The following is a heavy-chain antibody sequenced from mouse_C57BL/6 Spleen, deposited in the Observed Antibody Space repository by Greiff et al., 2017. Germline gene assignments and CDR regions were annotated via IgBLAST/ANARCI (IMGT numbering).Heavy chain of an antibody. Sequence: VQLVESGPGLVQPSQSPSITCTVSGFSLTSYGVHWVRQSPGKGLEWLGVIWRGGSTDYNAAFMSRLSITKDNSKSQVFFKMNSLQADDTAIYYCAKKDSNYAWFAYWGQGTLVTVSA. CDR3: AKKDSNYAWFAY. V-gene: IGHV2-5*01. J-gene: IGHJ3*01. CDR1: GFSLTSYG. D-gene: IGHD2-5*01. CDR2: IWRGGST.